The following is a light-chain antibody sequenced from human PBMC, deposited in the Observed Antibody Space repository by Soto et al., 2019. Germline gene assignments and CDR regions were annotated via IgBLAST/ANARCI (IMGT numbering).Light chain of an antibody. CDR3: LQYGYSPLT. Sequence: EIVLTQSPGTLSLSPGEGATLSCRASKSVSNNYLAWYQQKPGQSPRLLIYAASSRDTGIPDRFSGSGSGTDFTLTISRLEPEDFAVYYCLQYGYSPLTFGPGTKVDIK. J-gene: IGKJ3*01. CDR1: KSVSNNY. CDR2: AAS. V-gene: IGKV3-20*01.